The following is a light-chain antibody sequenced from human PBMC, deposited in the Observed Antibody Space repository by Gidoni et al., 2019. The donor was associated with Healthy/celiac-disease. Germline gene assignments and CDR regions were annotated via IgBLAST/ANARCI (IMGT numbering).Light chain of an antibody. CDR3: QQYGSSPLVT. CDR1: QSVSSSY. Sequence: EIVLTQSPGTLSLSPGERATLSCRARQSVSSSYLAWYQQKPGQAPRLLIYGASSRATGIPDRFSGSGSGTDFTLTISRLEPEDFAVYYCQQYGSSPLVTFXQXTKLEIK. CDR2: GAS. J-gene: IGKJ2*01. V-gene: IGKV3-20*01.